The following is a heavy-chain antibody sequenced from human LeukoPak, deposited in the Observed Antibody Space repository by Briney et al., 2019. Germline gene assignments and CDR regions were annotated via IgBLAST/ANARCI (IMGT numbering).Heavy chain of an antibody. Sequence: GRSLRLSCAASGFTFDDYAMHWVRQAPGKGLEWVSGISWNSGSIGYADSVKGRFTISRNNAKNSLYLQMNSLRAEDTALYYCAKDMSDLHCSSTSCYKYGMDVWAKGPRSPSP. CDR3: AKDMSDLHCSSTSCYKYGMDV. CDR1: GFTFDDYA. V-gene: IGHV3-9*01. J-gene: IGHJ6*02. D-gene: IGHD2-2*01. CDR2: ISWNSGSI.